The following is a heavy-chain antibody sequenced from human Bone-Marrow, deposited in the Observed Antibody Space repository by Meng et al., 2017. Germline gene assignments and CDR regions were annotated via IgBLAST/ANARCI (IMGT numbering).Heavy chain of an antibody. CDR1: GFISDDYA. J-gene: IGHJ3*02. CDR3: AREGGPYCGGDCSSSHDAFDI. D-gene: IGHD2-21*02. CDR2: ISWNSGSI. V-gene: IGHV3-9*02. Sequence: SLKTSCASPGFISDDYAMHWLRPAPGKGLEWVSGISWNSGSIGYADSVKGRITISRDNAKNSLYLQMNSLRAEDTAVYYCAREGGPYCGGDCSSSHDAFDIWGQGTMVTVSS.